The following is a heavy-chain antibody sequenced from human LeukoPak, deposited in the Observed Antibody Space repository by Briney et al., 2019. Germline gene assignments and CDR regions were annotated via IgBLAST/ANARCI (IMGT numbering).Heavy chain of an antibody. CDR3: ARDRGGSPGTLVD. CDR1: GYTFTSYG. D-gene: IGHD2-15*01. Sequence: ASVKVSCKASGYTFTSYGISWVRQAPGQGLEWMGIINPGGGSTSYAQKFQGRVTMTRDTSTSTVYMELSSLRSEDTAVYYCARDRGGSPGTLVDWGQGTLVTVSS. CDR2: INPGGGST. V-gene: IGHV1-46*01. J-gene: IGHJ4*02.